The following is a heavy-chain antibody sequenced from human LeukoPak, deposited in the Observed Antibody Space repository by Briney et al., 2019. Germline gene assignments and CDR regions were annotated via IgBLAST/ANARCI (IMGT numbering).Heavy chain of an antibody. Sequence: SETLSLTCSVSGGSISSFYWSWIRQPPGKGLELIGYIYYSGSTKYNPSLNDRVSISADASKNQLSLKLSSVTAADTAVYYCARLTAEVNAWFESWGQGTLVIVSS. V-gene: IGHV4-59*08. CDR1: GGSISSFY. J-gene: IGHJ5*01. CDR3: ARLTAEVNAWFES. CDR2: IYYSGST. D-gene: IGHD6-13*01.